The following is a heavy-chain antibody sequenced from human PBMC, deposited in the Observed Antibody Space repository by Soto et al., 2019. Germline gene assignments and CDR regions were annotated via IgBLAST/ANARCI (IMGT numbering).Heavy chain of an antibody. Sequence: QVQLQESGPGLVKPSETLSLTCTVSGGSISSYYWSWIRQPPGKGLEWIGYIYYSGSTNYNPSLKSRVTISVDTSKNQFSLKLSSVTAADTAVYYCARVNPAPGSYGDHASGYDYWGQGTLVTVSS. V-gene: IGHV4-59*01. CDR2: IYYSGST. CDR1: GGSISSYY. D-gene: IGHD4-17*01. J-gene: IGHJ4*02. CDR3: ARVNPAPGSYGDHASGYDY.